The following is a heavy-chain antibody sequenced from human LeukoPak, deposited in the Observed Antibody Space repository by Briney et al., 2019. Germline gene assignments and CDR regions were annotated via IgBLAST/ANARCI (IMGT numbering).Heavy chain of an antibody. CDR1: GGTFSSYT. CDR2: IIPILGIA. D-gene: IGHD2-2*01. J-gene: IGHJ5*02. Sequence: GASVKVSCKASGGTFSSYTISWVRQSPGQGLEWMGRIIPILGIANYAQKFQGRVTITADKSTSTAYMELSSLRSEDTAVYYCASELRSSTSGPWGQGTLVTVSS. V-gene: IGHV1-69*02. CDR3: ASELRSSTSGP.